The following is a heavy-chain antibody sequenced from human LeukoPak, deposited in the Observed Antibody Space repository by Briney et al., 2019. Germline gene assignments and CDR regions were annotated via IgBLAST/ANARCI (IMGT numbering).Heavy chain of an antibody. V-gene: IGHV5-51*01. CDR1: GYTFSSYW. D-gene: IGHD6-6*01. CDR3: ARLNSIAAPGGYNY. J-gene: IGHJ4*02. Sequence: GESLKISCKGSGYTFSSYWIGWVRQMPGKGLEWMGIIYPDDSDTRYSPSFQGQVTISADKSISTAYLQWSSLKASDTAMYYCARLNSIAAPGGYNYWGQGTLVTVSS. CDR2: IYPDDSDT.